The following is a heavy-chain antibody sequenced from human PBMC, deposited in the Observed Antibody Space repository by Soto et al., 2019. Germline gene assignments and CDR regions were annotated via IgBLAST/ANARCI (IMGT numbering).Heavy chain of an antibody. V-gene: IGHV3-30-3*01. CDR1: GFSFSNSD. Sequence: QVYLEESGGGVVQPGRSLRLSCVASGFSFSNSDMHWVRQAPGKGLEWLAHISIDGGRKYYADSVKGRFTVSRENSKNTLYLQINSLRPEEAALYYCTRGPTHGAFDIWGQGKMVTVSS. J-gene: IGHJ3*02. CDR2: ISIDGGRK. CDR3: TRGPTHGAFDI.